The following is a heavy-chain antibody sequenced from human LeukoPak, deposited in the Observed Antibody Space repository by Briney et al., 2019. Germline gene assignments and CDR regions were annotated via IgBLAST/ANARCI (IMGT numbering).Heavy chain of an antibody. V-gene: IGHV1-69*02. Sequence: ISNYSQKFQGRVTITAHKSTSTAYMELSSLRSEDTAVYYCARTMYYYDSSGYYLYYFDYWGQGTLVTVSS. J-gene: IGHJ4*02. CDR2: IS. D-gene: IGHD3-22*01. CDR3: ARTMYYYDSSGYYLYYFDY.